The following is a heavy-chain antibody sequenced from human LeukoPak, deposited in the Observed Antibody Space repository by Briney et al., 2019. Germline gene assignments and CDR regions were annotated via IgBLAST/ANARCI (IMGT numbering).Heavy chain of an antibody. CDR1: GGSISSTSYY. CDR2: IYYSGST. J-gene: IGHJ5*02. Sequence: SETLSLTCVVSGGSISSTSYYWGWIRQPPGKGLERIGSIYYSGSTYYSPSLKSRVTISVDTSKNQFSLKLSSVTAADTAVYYCARLLRVGYCSTTTCNWFDPWGQGTLVTVSS. V-gene: IGHV4-39*07. D-gene: IGHD2-2*03. CDR3: ARLLRVGYCSTTTCNWFDP.